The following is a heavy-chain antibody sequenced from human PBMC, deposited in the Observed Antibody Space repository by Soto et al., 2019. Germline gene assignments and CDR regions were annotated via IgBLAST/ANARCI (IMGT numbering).Heavy chain of an antibody. CDR1: AYSYTSYG. D-gene: IGHD3-16*01. CDR2: ISAYNGQT. V-gene: IGHV1-18*01. J-gene: IGHJ6*02. Sequence: QVQLVQSGPAVKKPGASVHVSCKASAYSYTSYGIIWVRQAPGQGLEWPGWISAYNGQTNYAQKFRGRVTVTTDACTSTAFMQLRSLRSDDTAMYYCARDGRKELWAEGLNAMDVWGQGTTVTV. CDR3: ARDGRKELWAEGLNAMDV.